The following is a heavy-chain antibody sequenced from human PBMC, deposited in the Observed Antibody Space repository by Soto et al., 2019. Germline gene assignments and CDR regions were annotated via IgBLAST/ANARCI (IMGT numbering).Heavy chain of an antibody. D-gene: IGHD3-22*01. CDR1: GFTFSNAW. CDR2: IKSKTDGGTT. CDR3: TKDLPYYYDSSGYPGY. J-gene: IGHJ4*02. V-gene: IGHV3-15*01. Sequence: GGSLRLSCAASGFTFSNAWMSWVRQAPGKGLEWVGRIKSKTDGGTTDYAAPVKGRFTISRDDSKNTLYLQMNSLKTEDTAVYYCTKDLPYYYDSSGYPGYWGQGTLVTVSS.